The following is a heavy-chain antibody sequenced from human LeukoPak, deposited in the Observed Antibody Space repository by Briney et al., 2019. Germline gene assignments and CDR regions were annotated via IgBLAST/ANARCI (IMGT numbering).Heavy chain of an antibody. CDR1: GFTFSSYA. V-gene: IGHV3-23*01. CDR2: ISGSGGST. CDR3: AGTYDFWSGYYIAGALDY. D-gene: IGHD3-3*01. Sequence: ELGGSLRLSCAASGFTFSSYAMSWVRQAPGKGLEWVSAISGSGGSTYYADSVKGRFTISRDNSKNTLYLQMNSLRAEDTAVYYCAGTYDFWSGYYIAGALDYWGQGTLVTVSS. J-gene: IGHJ4*02.